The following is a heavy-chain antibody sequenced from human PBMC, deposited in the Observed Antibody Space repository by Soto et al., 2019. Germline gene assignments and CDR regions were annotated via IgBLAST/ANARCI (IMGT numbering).Heavy chain of an antibody. Sequence: QVQLQESGPGVVKPSETLSLTCTVTGASVINDYWNWIRQPPGKGLEWIGFVYDSGSTSYNSSLKSRXXXXXXXXKXXXSXXXXXXXXXXXAVYXCVXXXXAXGSYSYAVWGQGTMVTVSS. CDR2: VYDSGST. D-gene: IGHD2-21*01. J-gene: IGHJ3*01. V-gene: IGHV4-59*02. CDR1: GASVINDY. CDR3: VXXXXAXGSYSYAV.